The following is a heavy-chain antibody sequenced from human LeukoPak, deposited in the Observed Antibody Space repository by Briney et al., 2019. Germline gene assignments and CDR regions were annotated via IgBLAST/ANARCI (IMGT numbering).Heavy chain of an antibody. V-gene: IGHV4-59*08. CDR3: ARHGSYYGSGSYKDWFDP. J-gene: IGHJ5*02. CDR1: GRSISSYY. Sequence: PSETLSLTCTVSGRSISSYYWSWIRQPPGKGLEWIGYIYYSGSANYNPSLKSRVTISVDTSKNQFSLKLSSVTAADTAVYYCARHGSYYGSGSYKDWFDPWGQGTLVTVSS. D-gene: IGHD3-10*01. CDR2: IYYSGSA.